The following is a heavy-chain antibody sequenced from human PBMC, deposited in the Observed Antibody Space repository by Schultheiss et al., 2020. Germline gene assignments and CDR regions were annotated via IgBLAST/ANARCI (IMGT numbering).Heavy chain of an antibody. V-gene: IGHV2-26*01. CDR1: GFSLSTSGVG. CDR2: IFSNDEK. D-gene: IGHD2-15*01. CDR3: ARIRCSGGSCYTPWFDP. Sequence: SGPTLVKPTQTLTLTCTFSGFSLSTSGVGVGWIRQPPGKALEWLAHIFSNDEKSYSTSLKSRLTISKDTSKSQVVLTMTNMDPVDTATYYCARIRCSGGSCYTPWFDPWGQGTLVTVSS. J-gene: IGHJ5*02.